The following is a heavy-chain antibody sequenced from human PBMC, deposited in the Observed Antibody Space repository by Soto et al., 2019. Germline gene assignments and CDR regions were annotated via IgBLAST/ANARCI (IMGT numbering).Heavy chain of an antibody. Sequence: GGSLRLSCAASGFTFSSYAMSWVRQAPGKGLEWVSAISGSGGSTYYADSVKGRFTISRDNSKNTLYLQMNSLRAEDTAVYYCAKGYQGTPRSYMEVWGKGTTVTVSS. D-gene: IGHD2-2*01. CDR3: AKGYQGTPRSYMEV. CDR1: GFTFSSYA. V-gene: IGHV3-23*01. CDR2: ISGSGGST. J-gene: IGHJ6*03.